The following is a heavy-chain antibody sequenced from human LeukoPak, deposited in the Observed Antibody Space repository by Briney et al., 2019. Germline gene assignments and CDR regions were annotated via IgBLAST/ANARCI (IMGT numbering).Heavy chain of an antibody. D-gene: IGHD3-16*01. CDR3: GKEGGA. CDR2: IGGRGGST. J-gene: IGHJ5*02. Sequence: SGGSLRLSCAACGFRFSDFTMTWVRQAPGKGPEWVSAIGGRGGSTYYADSLGGRFTISRDNSKDMVYLQMNSLKVEDTATYYCGKEGGAWGQGTKVTVSS. V-gene: IGHV3-23*01. CDR1: GFRFSDFT.